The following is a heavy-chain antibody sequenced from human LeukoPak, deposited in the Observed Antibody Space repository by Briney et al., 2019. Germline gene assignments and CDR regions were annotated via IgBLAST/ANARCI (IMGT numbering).Heavy chain of an antibody. CDR3: ARESITVIGALLTTEGSGFDY. CDR1: GFTFSNHW. V-gene: IGHV3-7*01. Sequence: GGSLRLSCAASGFTFSNHWMTRVRQAPGKGLEGVANMNQDGSLQYPVDSVKGRFTISRDNSKNSLYLQMSSPRAEDTAVYYCARESITVIGALLTTEGSGFDYWGQGTLVTVSS. J-gene: IGHJ4*02. CDR2: MNQDGSLQ. D-gene: IGHD3-22*01.